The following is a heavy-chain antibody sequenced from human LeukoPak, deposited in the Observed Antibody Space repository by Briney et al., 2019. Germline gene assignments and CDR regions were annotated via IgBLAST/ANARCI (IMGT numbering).Heavy chain of an antibody. J-gene: IGHJ4*02. V-gene: IGHV4-59*11. CDR2: VYNSGTT. CDR3: ARDAY. CDR1: GVSIGSHY. Sequence: SETLSLTCTVSGVSIGSHYWSWIRQSPGKGLEWIGCVYNSGTTVYNPSLTGRVTISVDTSKNQYSLNLRSVTAADTAVYYCARDAYWGQGSLVTVSS.